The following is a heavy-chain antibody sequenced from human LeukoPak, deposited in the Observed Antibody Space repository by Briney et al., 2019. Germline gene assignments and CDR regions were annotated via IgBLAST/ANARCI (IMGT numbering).Heavy chain of an antibody. V-gene: IGHV3-30-3*01. CDR3: ANQDYYYDSSGYYSCYFDY. Sequence: PGRSLRLSCAASGFTFSSYAMHWVRQAPGKGLEWVAVISYDGSNKYYADSVKGRFTISRDNSKNTLYLQMNSLRAEDTAVYYCANQDYYYDSSGYYSCYFDYWGQGTLVTVSS. CDR1: GFTFSSYA. D-gene: IGHD3-22*01. CDR2: ISYDGSNK. J-gene: IGHJ4*02.